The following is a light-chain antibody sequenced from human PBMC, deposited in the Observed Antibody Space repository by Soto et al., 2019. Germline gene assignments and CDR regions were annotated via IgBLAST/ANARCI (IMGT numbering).Light chain of an antibody. CDR2: DAS. J-gene: IGKJ2*01. CDR3: QQRSNWPFMYT. Sequence: EIVLTQSPGTLSLSPGETATLSCRASQIFSTNYLAWYQQKPGQAPRLLIYDASNRATGIPARFSGSGSGTDFTLTISSLEPEDFAVYYCQQRSNWPFMYTFGQGTKLEIK. V-gene: IGKV3-11*01. CDR1: QIFSTNY.